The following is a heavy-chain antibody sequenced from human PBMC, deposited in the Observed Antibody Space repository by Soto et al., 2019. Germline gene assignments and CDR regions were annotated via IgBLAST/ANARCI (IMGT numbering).Heavy chain of an antibody. D-gene: IGHD2-2*01. CDR3: AKDRRSCSSTSCYYYYMDV. V-gene: IGHV3-23*01. Sequence: GGSLRLSCAASGFTFSSYAMSWVRQAPGKGLEWVSAISGSGGSTYYADSVKGRFTISRDNSKNTLYLQMNSLRAEDTAVYYCAKDRRSCSSTSCYYYYMDVWGKGTTVTVSS. J-gene: IGHJ6*03. CDR1: GFTFSSYA. CDR2: ISGSGGST.